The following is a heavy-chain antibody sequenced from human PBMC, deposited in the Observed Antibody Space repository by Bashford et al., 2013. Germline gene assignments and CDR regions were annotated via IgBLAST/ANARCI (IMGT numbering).Heavy chain of an antibody. CDR2: IVVGSGNT. Sequence: SVKVSCKASGFTFTSSAVQWVRQARGQRLEWIGWIVVGSGNTNYAQKFQERVTITRDMSTSTAYMELSSLRSEDTAVYYCAAGSPLGAYYYYYMDVWGKGTTVTVSS. J-gene: IGHJ6*03. CDR3: AAGSPLGAYYYYYMDV. CDR1: GFTFTSSA. V-gene: IGHV1-58*01.